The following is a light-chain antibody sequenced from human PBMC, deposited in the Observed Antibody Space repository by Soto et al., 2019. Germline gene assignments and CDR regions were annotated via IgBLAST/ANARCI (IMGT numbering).Light chain of an antibody. Sequence: DIQMTQSPSAMSASVGDRVTITCRASHDIGNDLAWFQQKPGKAPKLLIYDASSLESGVPSRFSGSGSGTEFTLTISSLQPDDFATYYCQQYNSYWTFGQGTKVDNK. CDR1: HDIGND. CDR3: QQYNSYWT. CDR2: DAS. J-gene: IGKJ1*01. V-gene: IGKV1-17*03.